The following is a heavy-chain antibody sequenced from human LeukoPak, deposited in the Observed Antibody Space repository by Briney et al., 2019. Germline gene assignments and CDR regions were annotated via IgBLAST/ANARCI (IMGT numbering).Heavy chain of an antibody. V-gene: IGHV3-48*03. D-gene: IGHD2-8*01. CDR1: GFTFSSYE. CDR2: ISSSGSTI. CDR3: ARELIKFDY. Sequence: PGRSLRLSCAASGFTFSSYEMSWVRQAPGKGLEWVSYISSSGSTIYYADSVKGRFTISRDNAKNSLYLQMNSLRAEDTAVYYCARELIKFDYWGQGTLVTVSS. J-gene: IGHJ4*02.